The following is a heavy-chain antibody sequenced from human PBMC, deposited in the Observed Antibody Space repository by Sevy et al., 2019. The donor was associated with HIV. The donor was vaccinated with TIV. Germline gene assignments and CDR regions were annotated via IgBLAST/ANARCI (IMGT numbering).Heavy chain of an antibody. CDR2: ISNSGTTI. CDR3: ASDLPPSATTVAHFDC. D-gene: IGHD4-17*01. Sequence: GGSLRLSCAASGFSLSSYGMNWVRQAPGKGLEWVSYISNSGTTISYSDSVKGRFTISRDNARNSLYLQMNSLRAEDTAVYYCASDLPPSATTVAHFDCWGQGPLVTVSS. J-gene: IGHJ4*02. CDR1: GFSLSSYG. V-gene: IGHV3-48*03.